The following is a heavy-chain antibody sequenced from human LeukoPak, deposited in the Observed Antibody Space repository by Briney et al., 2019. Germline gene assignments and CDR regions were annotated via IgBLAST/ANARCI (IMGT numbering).Heavy chain of an antibody. CDR2: ISYDAKNE. D-gene: IGHD1-7*01. CDR3: AKDQLELYMGAFDI. V-gene: IGHV3-30*18. J-gene: IGHJ3*02. Sequence: GGSLRLSCAASGFTFSNFGMHWVRQAPGKGLEWVAVISYDAKNEYYTDSVKGRFTISRDNAKNTVYLQMNSLRAEDTAVYYCAKDQLELYMGAFDIWGQGTMVTVSS. CDR1: GFTFSNFG.